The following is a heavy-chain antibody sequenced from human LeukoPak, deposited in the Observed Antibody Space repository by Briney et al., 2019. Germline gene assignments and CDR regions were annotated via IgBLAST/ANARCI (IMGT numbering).Heavy chain of an antibody. Sequence: SQTLSLTCTVSGCSISSGDYYWSRIRQPPGKGLEWIGYIYYSGNTYYNPSLKSRVTISVDTSKNQFSLKLSSVTAADTAVYYCARDDPRQQRTLDYWGQGTLVTVSS. CDR1: GCSISSGDYY. CDR2: IYYSGNT. D-gene: IGHD6-25*01. V-gene: IGHV4-30-4*01. J-gene: IGHJ4*02. CDR3: ARDDPRQQRTLDY.